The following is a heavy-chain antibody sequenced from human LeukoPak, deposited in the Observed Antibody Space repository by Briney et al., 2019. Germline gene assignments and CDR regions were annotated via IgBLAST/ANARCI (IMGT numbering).Heavy chain of an antibody. V-gene: IGHV3-66*01. CDR2: IYSDGST. Sequence: GGSLRLSCAASGFTVSSNYMSWVRQAPGKGLEWVSVIYSDGSTYYADSVKGRFTISRDNSKNTLYLQMNSLRAEDPAVYYCARDGVGGITTSFDYWGQGTLVTVSS. D-gene: IGHD1-20*01. J-gene: IGHJ4*02. CDR1: GFTVSSNY. CDR3: ARDGVGGITTSFDY.